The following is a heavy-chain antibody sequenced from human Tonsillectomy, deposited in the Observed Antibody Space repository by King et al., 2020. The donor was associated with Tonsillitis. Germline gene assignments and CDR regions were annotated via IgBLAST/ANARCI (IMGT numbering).Heavy chain of an antibody. CDR1: GGTFSSYA. J-gene: IGHJ4*02. CDR2: IIPIFGTA. CDR3: ARGYYDSSGTEYYFDY. D-gene: IGHD3-22*01. Sequence: QLVQSGAEVKKPGSSVKVSCKASGGTFSSYAISWVRQAPGQGLEWMGGIIPIFGTATYAQKFQGRVTITADESTSTAYMELSSLRSEDTAVYYCARGYYDSSGTEYYFDYWGQGTLVTVSS. V-gene: IGHV1-69*01.